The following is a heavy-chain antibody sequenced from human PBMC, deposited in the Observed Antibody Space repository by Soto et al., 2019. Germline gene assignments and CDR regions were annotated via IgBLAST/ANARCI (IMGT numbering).Heavy chain of an antibody. CDR1: GYSFTSYW. J-gene: IGHJ6*02. Sequence: PGESLKISCNGSGYSFTSYWIGWVRQMPGKGLEWMGIIYPGDSDTRYSPSFQGQVTIPADKSISTAYLQWSSLKASDTAMYYCARFGYCSSTSCHRYYYYYGMDVWGQGTTVTVSS. V-gene: IGHV5-51*01. D-gene: IGHD2-2*03. CDR3: ARFGYCSSTSCHRYYYYYGMDV. CDR2: IYPGDSDT.